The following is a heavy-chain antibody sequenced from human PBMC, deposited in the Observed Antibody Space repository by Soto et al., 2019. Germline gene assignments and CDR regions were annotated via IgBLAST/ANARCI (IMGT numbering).Heavy chain of an antibody. D-gene: IGHD6-6*01. CDR3: AREYSSSSRGYYYYYGMDV. Sequence: GGSLRLSCAASGFTFSSYSMNWVRQAPGKGLEWVAVISYDGSNKYYADSVKGRFTISRDNSKNTLYLQMNSLRAEDTAVYYCAREYSSSSRGYYYYYGMDVWGQGTTVTVSS. CDR1: GFTFSSYS. J-gene: IGHJ6*02. CDR2: ISYDGSNK. V-gene: IGHV3-30*03.